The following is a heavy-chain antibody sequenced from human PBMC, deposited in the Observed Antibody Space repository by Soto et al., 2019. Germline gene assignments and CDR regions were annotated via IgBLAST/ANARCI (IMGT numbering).Heavy chain of an antibody. Sequence: QVQLVQSGAEVKKPGASVKVSCRASGYTFTSYGISWVRQAPGQGLEWMGWISAYNGNTNYAQKLQGRVTMTTDTSTSTAYMELRSLRSDDTAVYYCARDVPMVGRNWYFDLWGRGTLVTVSS. CDR1: GYTFTSYG. D-gene: IGHD2-15*01. CDR3: ARDVPMVGRNWYFDL. CDR2: ISAYNGNT. V-gene: IGHV1-18*01. J-gene: IGHJ2*01.